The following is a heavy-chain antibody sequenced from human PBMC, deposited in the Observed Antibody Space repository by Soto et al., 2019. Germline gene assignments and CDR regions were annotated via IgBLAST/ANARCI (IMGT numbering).Heavy chain of an antibody. V-gene: IGHV1-18*04. J-gene: IGHJ6*02. D-gene: IGHD2-15*01. CDR3: AREIYCSGGSCHLYYGMDV. CDR1: GYTFTSYG. CDR2: ISAYNGNT. Sequence: ASVKVSCKASGYTFTSYGISWVRQAPGQGLEWMGWISAYNGNTNYAQKLQGRVTMTTDTSTSTTYMELRSLRSDDTAVYYCAREIYCSGGSCHLYYGMDVWGQGTTVTVSS.